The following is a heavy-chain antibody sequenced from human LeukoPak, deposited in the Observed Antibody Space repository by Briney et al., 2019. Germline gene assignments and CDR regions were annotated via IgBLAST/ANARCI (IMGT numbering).Heavy chain of an antibody. CDR3: ARGRDTSGYLALFY. J-gene: IGHJ4*02. D-gene: IGHD3-22*01. Sequence: PGGSPRLSCAASGFSFSSYDMHRVRQAPGKGLEWVAAISYDGSTKYYADSVKGRFTISRDNSKITLYLQINSLRAEDTAVYHCARGRDTSGYLALFYWGQGTLFTVSP. CDR1: GFSFSSYD. V-gene: IGHV3-30-3*01. CDR2: ISYDGSTK.